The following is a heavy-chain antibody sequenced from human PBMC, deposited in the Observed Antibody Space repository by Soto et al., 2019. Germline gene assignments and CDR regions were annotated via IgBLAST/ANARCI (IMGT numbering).Heavy chain of an antibody. D-gene: IGHD2-15*01. J-gene: IGHJ6*02. CDR3: TTVGKYCSGGSCYSGYYSYGMDV. Sequence: EVQLVESGGGLVKPGGSLRLSCAASGFTFSNAWMSWVRQAPGKGLEWVGRIKSKTDGGTTDYAAPVKGRFTISRDDSENELYLQMISLKTENTALYYRTTVGKYCSGGSCYSGYYSYGMDVWGQGTTVTVSS. CDR2: IKSKTDGGTT. V-gene: IGHV3-15*01. CDR1: GFTFSNAW.